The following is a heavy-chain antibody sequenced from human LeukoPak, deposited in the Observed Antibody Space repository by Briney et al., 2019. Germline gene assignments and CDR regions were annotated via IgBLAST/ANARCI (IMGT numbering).Heavy chain of an antibody. Sequence: SETLSLTCTVSGGSISSSSYYWGWIRQPPGNGLEWIGGIYYSGGTYYYPSLKSRVTISVDTSKNLFSLKLTSVTAADTAVYYCARHSLPYCSGGTCYGDNDAFDIWGQGTMVTISS. J-gene: IGHJ3*02. CDR3: ARHSLPYCSGGTCYGDNDAFDI. V-gene: IGHV4-39*01. D-gene: IGHD2-15*01. CDR1: GGSISSSSYY. CDR2: IYYSGGT.